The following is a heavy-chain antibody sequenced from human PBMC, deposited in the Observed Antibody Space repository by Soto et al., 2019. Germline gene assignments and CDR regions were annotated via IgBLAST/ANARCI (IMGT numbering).Heavy chain of an antibody. CDR1: GNTVPNXA. Sequence: ASVKVSCKASGNTVPNXAIHWVRQAPGQRLEWMGWINAYNGNTHYAENLQGRVTITTLTSTSTAYMELRSLTSDDTAVYYCARGYSYGVYDYWGQGTLVTVSS. CDR3: ARGYSYGVYDY. CDR2: INAYNGNT. J-gene: IGHJ4*02. V-gene: IGHV1-18*01. D-gene: IGHD5-18*01.